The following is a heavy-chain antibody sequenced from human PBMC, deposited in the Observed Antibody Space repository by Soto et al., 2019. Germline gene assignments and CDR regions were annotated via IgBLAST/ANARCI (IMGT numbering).Heavy chain of an antibody. CDR2: ISNDGSSK. CDR3: AKDVAWSGYDGPDY. CDR1: GFTFNAYG. V-gene: IGHV3-30*18. D-gene: IGHD3-3*01. Sequence: QVQLVESGGGVVQPGRSLRLSCAASGFTFNAYGMHWVRQAPGKGLEWVAVISNDGSSKYHVDSVKGRFTISRDNSKNTLYLQMNSLRIDDTAVYYCAKDVAWSGYDGPDYWGQGTLVTVSP. J-gene: IGHJ4*02.